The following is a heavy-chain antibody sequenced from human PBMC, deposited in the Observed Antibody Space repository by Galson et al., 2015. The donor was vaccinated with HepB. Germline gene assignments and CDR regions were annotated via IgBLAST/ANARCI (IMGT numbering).Heavy chain of an antibody. Sequence: TLSLTCTVSGGSISSDRYYWSWIRQPAGKGLEWIGRIYTSGSTSYNPSLKSRVTMSVDTSKKQFSLKLTSVTAADTAVYYCARGFQHGSVYYYYYMDVWGKGTTVTVSS. D-gene: IGHD6-25*01. V-gene: IGHV4-61*02. CDR2: IYTSGST. CDR3: ARGFQHGSVYYYYYMDV. J-gene: IGHJ6*03. CDR1: GGSISSDRYY.